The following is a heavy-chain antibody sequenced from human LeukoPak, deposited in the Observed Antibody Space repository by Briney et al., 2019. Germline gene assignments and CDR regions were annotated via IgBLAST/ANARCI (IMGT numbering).Heavy chain of an antibody. J-gene: IGHJ4*02. D-gene: IGHD3-3*01. CDR2: IMPLFGTA. Sequence: SVKVSCKTSGGTFNNSAISWVRQAPGQGLEWLGGIMPLFGTAGYAQKFQGRVTMTRDTSISTAYMELSRLRSDDTAVYYRARGSDDFWSGYSPSYWGQGTLVTVSS. CDR3: ARGSDDFWSGYSPSY. V-gene: IGHV1-69*05. CDR1: GGTFNNSA.